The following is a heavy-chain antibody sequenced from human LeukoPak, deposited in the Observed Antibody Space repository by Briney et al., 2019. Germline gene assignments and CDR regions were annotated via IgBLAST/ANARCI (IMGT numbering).Heavy chain of an antibody. CDR1: GGSIISYY. J-gene: IGHJ6*03. CDR3: ARGINYYYYMDV. V-gene: IGHV4-4*07. CDR2: IYTSGST. Sequence: SAALSLPCCVAGGSIISYYWSWSRQPAGEGLEGIGRIYTSGSTNYNPSLKSRVTMSVDTSKNQFSLKLSSVTAADTAVYYCARGINYYYYMDVWGKGTTVTVSS.